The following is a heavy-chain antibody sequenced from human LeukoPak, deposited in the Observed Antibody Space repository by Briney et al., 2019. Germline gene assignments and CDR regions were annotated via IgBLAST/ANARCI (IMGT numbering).Heavy chain of an antibody. D-gene: IGHD5-24*01. CDR3: ARVRDGYNDAYDI. CDR2: INPSGGST. Sequence: ASVKVSCKASGFTFTNYNMHWVRQAPGQGLGWMGIINPSGGSTNYAQNFQARVTMTRDMSTSTVYMELSSLRSEDTAVYYCARVRDGYNDAYDIWGQGTMVTVPS. J-gene: IGHJ3*02. CDR1: GFTFTNYN. V-gene: IGHV1-46*01.